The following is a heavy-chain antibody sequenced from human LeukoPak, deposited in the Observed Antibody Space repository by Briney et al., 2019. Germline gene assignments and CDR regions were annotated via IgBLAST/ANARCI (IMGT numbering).Heavy chain of an antibody. D-gene: IGHD3-3*01. J-gene: IGHJ4*02. CDR2: ISGSGGST. Sequence: GGSLRLSCAASGFTFSSYAMSWVRQAPGKGLEWVSAISGSGGSTYYADSVKGRFTISRDNSKNTLYLQMNSLRAEDTAVYYCAKDHRRFLDEYYFDYWGQGTLVTVSS. CDR3: AKDHRRFLDEYYFDY. CDR1: GFTFSSYA. V-gene: IGHV3-23*01.